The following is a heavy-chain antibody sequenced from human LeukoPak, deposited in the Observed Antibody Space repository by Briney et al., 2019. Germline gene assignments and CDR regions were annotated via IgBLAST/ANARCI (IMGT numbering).Heavy chain of an antibody. J-gene: IGHJ4*02. CDR3: ARFTVTTLNALYYFDY. CDR2: INHSGST. V-gene: IGHV4-34*01. CDR1: GGSFSGYY. Sequence: SETLSLTCAVYGGSFSGYYWSWIRQPPGKGLEWIGEINHSGSTNYNPSLKSRVTISVDTSKNQFSLKLSSVTAADTAVYYCARFTVTTLNALYYFDYWGQGTLVTVSS. D-gene: IGHD4-17*01.